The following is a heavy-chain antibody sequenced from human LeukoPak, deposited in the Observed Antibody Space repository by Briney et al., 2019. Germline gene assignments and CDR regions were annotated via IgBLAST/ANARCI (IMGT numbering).Heavy chain of an antibody. V-gene: IGHV3-48*03. CDR3: ARDSGGYCTNGVCSTFDY. J-gene: IGHJ4*02. D-gene: IGHD2-8*01. Sequence: GGSLRLSCAASGFTFSSYEMNWVRQAPGKGLEWVSYISSSGSTIYYADPVKGRFTISRDNAKNSLYLQMNSLRAEDTAVYYCARDSGGYCTNGVCSTFDYWGQGTLVTVSS. CDR2: ISSSGSTI. CDR1: GFTFSSYE.